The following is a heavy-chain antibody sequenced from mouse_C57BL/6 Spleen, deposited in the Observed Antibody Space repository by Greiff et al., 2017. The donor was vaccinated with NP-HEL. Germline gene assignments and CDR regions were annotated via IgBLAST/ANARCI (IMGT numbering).Heavy chain of an antibody. Sequence: QVQLQQPGAELVMPGASVKLSCKASGYTFTSYWMHWVKQRPGQGLEWIGEIDPSDSYTNYNQKFKGKSTLTVDKSSSTAYMQLSSLTSEDSAVYYCARGYYGSSYPYAMDYWGQGTSVTVSS. J-gene: IGHJ4*01. V-gene: IGHV1-69*01. D-gene: IGHD1-1*01. CDR2: IDPSDSYT. CDR3: ARGYYGSSYPYAMDY. CDR1: GYTFTSYW.